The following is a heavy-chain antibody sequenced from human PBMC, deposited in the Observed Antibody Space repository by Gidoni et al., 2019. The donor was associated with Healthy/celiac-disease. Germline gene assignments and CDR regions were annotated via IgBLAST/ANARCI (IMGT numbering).Heavy chain of an antibody. CDR1: GGTFSSYA. CDR2: IIPILGIA. Sequence: QVQLVQSGAEVKKPGSSVKVSCKASGGTFSSYAISWVRQAPGQGLEWMGRIIPILGIANYAQKFQGRVTITADKSTSTAYMELSSLRSEDTAVYYCARVRQVRRDGYNGAEVPSYYYYGMDVWGQGTTVTVSS. CDR3: ARVRQVRRDGYNGAEVPSYYYYGMDV. J-gene: IGHJ6*02. V-gene: IGHV1-69*04. D-gene: IGHD5-12*01.